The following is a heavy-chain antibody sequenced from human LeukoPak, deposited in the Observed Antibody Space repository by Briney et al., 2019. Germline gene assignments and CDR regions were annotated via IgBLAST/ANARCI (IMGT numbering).Heavy chain of an antibody. Sequence: SETLSLTCTVSGDSISRYYWNWIRQPPGKRLEWIGHIYYSGSTNYNPSLKSRVTISVDTSKNQFSLKLSSVTAADTAVYYCASRSSIWSGYQDTLYYFDSWGQGTLVTVSS. J-gene: IGHJ4*02. D-gene: IGHD3-3*01. CDR2: IYYSGST. CDR3: ASRSSIWSGYQDTLYYFDS. V-gene: IGHV4-59*01. CDR1: GDSISRYY.